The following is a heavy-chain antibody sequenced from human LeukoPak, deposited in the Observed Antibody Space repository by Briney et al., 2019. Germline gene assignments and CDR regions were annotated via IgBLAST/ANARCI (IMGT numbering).Heavy chain of an antibody. Sequence: ASVKVSCKASGYTFTIYGISWVRQAPGQGLEWMGWISAYNGNTNYAQKLQGRVTMTTDTSTSTAYMELRSLRSDDTAVYYCARDRGIAAAGPVDYWGQGTLVTVSS. CDR2: ISAYNGNT. V-gene: IGHV1-18*01. J-gene: IGHJ4*02. D-gene: IGHD6-13*01. CDR3: ARDRGIAAAGPVDY. CDR1: GYTFTIYG.